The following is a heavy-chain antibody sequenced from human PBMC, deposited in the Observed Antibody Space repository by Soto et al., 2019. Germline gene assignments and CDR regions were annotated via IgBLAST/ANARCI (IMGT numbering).Heavy chain of an antibody. J-gene: IGHJ6*03. CDR1: GGSISIYD. V-gene: IGHV4-59*01. CDR2: IYYSGST. Sequence: PSDTLYLTCTVSGGSISIYDVSWIRQHPGKGLEWIGYIYYSGSTNYNPSLKSRVTISVDTSKNQFSLKLSSVTAADTAVYYCARDRRGYSGYEMVPLLDYYYYMDVWGKGTTVTVSS. CDR3: ARDRRGYSGYEMVPLLDYYYYMDV. D-gene: IGHD5-12*01.